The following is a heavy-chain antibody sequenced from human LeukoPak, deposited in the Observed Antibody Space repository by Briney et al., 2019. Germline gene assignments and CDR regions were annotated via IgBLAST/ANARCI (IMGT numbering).Heavy chain of an antibody. CDR1: GFTFSSYG. Sequence: GGSLRLSCAASGFTFSSYGMHWVRQAPGKGLEWVAVIWYDGSNKYYADSVKGRFTISRDNSKNTLYLQMNSLRAEDTAVYYCARDSPRHCSGGSCSSGGLDVWGKGTTVTVSS. CDR3: ARDSPRHCSGGSCSSGGLDV. D-gene: IGHD2-15*01. CDR2: IWYDGSNK. V-gene: IGHV3-33*01. J-gene: IGHJ6*04.